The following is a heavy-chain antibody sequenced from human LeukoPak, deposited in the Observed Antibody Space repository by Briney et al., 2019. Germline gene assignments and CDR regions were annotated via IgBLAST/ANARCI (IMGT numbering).Heavy chain of an antibody. Sequence: SETLSLTCTVSGGSMSSYYWSWVRQPPGKGLEWIGHIYSSESTNYNPSLKSRVTISVETSNNQFSLRLSSVTAADTAVYYCARHTHSIARYYFDYWGQGTLVTVSS. CDR3: ARHTHSIARYYFDY. J-gene: IGHJ4*02. D-gene: IGHD6-13*01. CDR2: IYSSEST. V-gene: IGHV4-59*01. CDR1: GGSMSSYY.